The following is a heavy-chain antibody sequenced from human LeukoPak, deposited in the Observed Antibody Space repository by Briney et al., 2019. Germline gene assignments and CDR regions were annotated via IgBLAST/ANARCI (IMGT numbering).Heavy chain of an antibody. D-gene: IGHD3-10*01. J-gene: IGHJ6*03. V-gene: IGHV1-69*06. CDR1: GGAFNIYA. CDR3: ARGRSSMVRGYYYYYMDV. Sequence: ASVKVSCKASGGAFNIYAISWVRQAPGQGLEWMGGIIPIFGTTNYARKFRGRVTLTADKSTRTAYMELSSLRSEDTAVYYCARGRSSMVRGYYYYYMDVWGKGTTVTISS. CDR2: IIPIFGTT.